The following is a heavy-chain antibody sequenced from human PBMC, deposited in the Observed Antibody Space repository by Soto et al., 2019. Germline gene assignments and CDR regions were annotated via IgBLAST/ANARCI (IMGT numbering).Heavy chain of an antibody. Sequence: QLQLVQSGAEVKKPGASLKVSCKASGYTFTAYYMHWVRQAPGQGLEWMGWINPNTGDTKIAQKFQGRVTMTRDSTIRAAYLDVSSLESDDPAVYYCARDRPSDYWGQGTRVTVSS. CDR3: ARDRPSDY. J-gene: IGHJ4*02. V-gene: IGHV1-2*02. CDR1: GYTFTAYY. CDR2: INPNTGDT.